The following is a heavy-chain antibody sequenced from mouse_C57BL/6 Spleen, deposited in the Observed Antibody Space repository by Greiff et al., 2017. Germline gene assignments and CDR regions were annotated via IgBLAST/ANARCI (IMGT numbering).Heavy chain of an antibody. CDR2: ISDGGSYT. Sequence: EVKLVESGGGLVKPGGSLKLSCAASGFTFSSYAMSWVRQTPEKRLEWVATISDGGSYTYYPDNVKGRFTISRDNAKNNLYLQMSHLKSEDTAMYYCARDVVTTVVGYFDVWGTGTTVTVSS. CDR3: ARDVVTTVVGYFDV. J-gene: IGHJ1*03. V-gene: IGHV5-4*01. CDR1: GFTFSSYA. D-gene: IGHD1-1*01.